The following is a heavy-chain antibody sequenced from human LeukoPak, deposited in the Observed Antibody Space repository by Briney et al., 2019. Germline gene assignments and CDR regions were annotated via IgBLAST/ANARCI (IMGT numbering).Heavy chain of an antibody. Sequence: SVKVSCKASGYTFTSYGISWVRQAPGQGLEWMGGIIPIFGTANYAQKFQGRVTITADKSTSTAYMELSSLRSEDTAVYYCARKVPNDSSGYYYRGQFDPWGQGTLVTVSS. CDR1: GYTFTSYG. D-gene: IGHD3-22*01. V-gene: IGHV1-69*06. J-gene: IGHJ5*02. CDR3: ARKVPNDSSGYYYRGQFDP. CDR2: IIPIFGTA.